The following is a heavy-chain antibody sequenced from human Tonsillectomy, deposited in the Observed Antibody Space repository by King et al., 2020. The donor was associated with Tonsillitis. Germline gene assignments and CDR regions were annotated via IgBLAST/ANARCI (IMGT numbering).Heavy chain of an antibody. D-gene: IGHD3-10*01. CDR2: FYYSGTT. CDR1: GGSISSYY. Sequence: QLQESGPGLVKPSETLSLTCTVSGGSISSYYWSWTRQPPGKGLEWIGYFYYSGTTNYNPSLKSRVTMSVDTSKNQFSLKLSSVTAADTATYYCARLWLGESPYFDYWGQGTLVIVSS. CDR3: ARLWLGESPYFDY. J-gene: IGHJ4*02. V-gene: IGHV4-59*08.